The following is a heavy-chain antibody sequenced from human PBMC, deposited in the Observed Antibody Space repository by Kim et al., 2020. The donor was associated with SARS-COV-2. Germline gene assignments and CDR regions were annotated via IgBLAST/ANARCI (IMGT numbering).Heavy chain of an antibody. CDR1: GDTVSNNTAT. V-gene: IGHV6-1*01. D-gene: IGHD3-22*01. CDR3: ARNGVMVRSAMDV. CDR2: TYYRSKWYS. J-gene: IGHJ6*02. Sequence: SQTLSLTCAISGDTVSNNTATWNWIRQSPSRGLEWLGRTYYRSKWYSDYAVSVKSRITINPDTSETQFSLQLNSVTPEDTAEYYCARNGVMVRSAMDVWGQGTTVTVSS.